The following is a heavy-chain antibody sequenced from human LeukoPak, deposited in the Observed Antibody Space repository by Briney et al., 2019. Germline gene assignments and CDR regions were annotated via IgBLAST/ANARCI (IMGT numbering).Heavy chain of an antibody. J-gene: IGHJ4*02. V-gene: IGHV3-30-3*01. D-gene: IGHD3-10*01. CDR3: ARGSVLWFGELSDY. CDR2: ISYDGSNK. CDR1: GFTFSSYA. Sequence: GGSLRLSCAASGFTFSSYAMHWVRQAPGKGLEWVAVISYDGSNKYYADSVKGRFTISRDNSKNTLYLQMNSLRAEDTAVYYCARGSVLWFGELSDYWGQGTLVTVSS.